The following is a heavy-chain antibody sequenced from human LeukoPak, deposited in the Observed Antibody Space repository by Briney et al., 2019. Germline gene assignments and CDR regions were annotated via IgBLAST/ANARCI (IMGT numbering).Heavy chain of an antibody. CDR3: AREEEKWFDP. J-gene: IGHJ5*02. CDR2: IYYSGST. CDR1: GGSISSSSYY. V-gene: IGHV4-39*07. Sequence: PSETLSLTCTVSGGSISSSSYYWGWIRQPPGKGLEWIGSIYYSGSTYYNPSLKSRVTISVDTSKNQFSLKLSSVTAADTAVYYCAREEEKWFDPWGQGTLVTVSS.